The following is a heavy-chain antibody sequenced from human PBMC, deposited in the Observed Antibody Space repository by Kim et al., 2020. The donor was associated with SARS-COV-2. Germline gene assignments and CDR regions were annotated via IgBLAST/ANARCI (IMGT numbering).Heavy chain of an antibody. V-gene: IGHV1-2*04. CDR1: GYTFTGYY. J-gene: IGHJ6*02. CDR3: ARGGELWFGELPDYYYYYGMDV. Sequence: ASVKVSCKASGYTFTGYYMHWVRQAPGQGLEWMGWINPNSGGTNYAQKFQGWVTMTRDTSISTAYMELSRLRSDDTAVYYCARGGELWFGELPDYYYYYGMDVWGQGTTVTVSS. D-gene: IGHD3-10*01. CDR2: INPNSGGT.